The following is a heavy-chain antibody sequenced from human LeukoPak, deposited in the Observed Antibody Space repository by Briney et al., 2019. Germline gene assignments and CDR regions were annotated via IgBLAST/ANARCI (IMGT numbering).Heavy chain of an antibody. D-gene: IGHD6-13*01. CDR2: ISAYNGNT. V-gene: IGHV1-18*04. J-gene: IGHJ4*02. CDR1: GYTFTSYG. Sequence: ASVKVSCKASGYTFTSYGISWVRQAPGQGLEWMGWISAYNGNTYYAQKLQGRVTMTTDTSTSTAYMELRSLRSDDTAVYYCARADGSIWYSGYFDYWGQGTLVTVSS. CDR3: ARADGSIWYSGYFDY.